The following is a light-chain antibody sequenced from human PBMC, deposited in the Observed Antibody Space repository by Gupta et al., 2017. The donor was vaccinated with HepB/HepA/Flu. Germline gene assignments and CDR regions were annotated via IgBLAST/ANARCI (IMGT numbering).Light chain of an antibody. J-gene: IGLJ2*01. CDR1: SLRSYY. V-gene: IGLV3-19*01. CDR3: NSRDSSSNNRVV. Sequence: SSELTQDPAVSVALGQTVRITCQGDSLRSYYAIWYQQKPGQDPVLVIFGKNNRPSGIPDRCSCASKGDTAAFTTTGAHAEEEADYYWNSRDSSSNNRVVFGGGTKLTVL. CDR2: GKN.